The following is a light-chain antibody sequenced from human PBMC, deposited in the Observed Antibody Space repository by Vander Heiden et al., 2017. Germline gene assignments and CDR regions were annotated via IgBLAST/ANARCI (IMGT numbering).Light chain of an antibody. J-gene: IGLJ2*01. CDR3: AAWDDSLNGSVV. CDR2: SDN. Sequence: QSALTQPPPASGTPGQRVTTSCSGSSSNIGSNTGNWYQQHPGTAPKLLIYSDNQRPSGVPDRFSGSKSGASASLAISGLQSEDEADYYCAAWDDSLNGSVVFGGGTKLTVL. CDR1: SSNIGSNT. V-gene: IGLV1-44*01.